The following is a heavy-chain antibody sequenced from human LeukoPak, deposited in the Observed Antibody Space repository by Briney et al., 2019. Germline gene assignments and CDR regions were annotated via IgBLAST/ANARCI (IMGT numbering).Heavy chain of an antibody. J-gene: IGHJ3*02. CDR3: ASLASSFYDAFDI. Sequence: ASVKVSCKASGYTFTGYYMHWVRQAPGQGLEWMGRINPNSGGTNYAQKFQGRVTMTRDTSISTAYMELSRLGSDDTAVYYCASLASSFYDAFDIWGQGTMVTVSS. D-gene: IGHD6-6*01. V-gene: IGHV1-2*06. CDR1: GYTFTGYY. CDR2: INPNSGGT.